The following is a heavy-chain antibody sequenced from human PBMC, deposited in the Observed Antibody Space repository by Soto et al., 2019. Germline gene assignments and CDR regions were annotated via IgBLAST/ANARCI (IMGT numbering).Heavy chain of an antibody. D-gene: IGHD1-26*01. CDR3: TVEVASGY. CDR2: ISRDGGTK. CDR1: GFTVSSYG. Sequence: QVQLVESGGGVVQPGRSLRLSCAASGFTVSSYGMHWVRQAPGKGLEWVAVISRDGGTKYYADSVKGRFTISRDNSRNTLFLEMNSLRRDDMAVYYSTVEVASGYWGQGTLVTVSS. J-gene: IGHJ4*02. V-gene: IGHV3-30*03.